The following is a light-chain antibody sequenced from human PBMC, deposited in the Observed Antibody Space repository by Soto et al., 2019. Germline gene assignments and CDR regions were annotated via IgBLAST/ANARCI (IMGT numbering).Light chain of an antibody. V-gene: IGKV1-39*01. CDR3: RQSRSTPPT. CDR1: HNIVTY. Sequence: DIHMAQSPPSLSASVGDRVTITCRASHNIVTYLNWYQQKAGKAPSLLIYEASHLQSGVPFRFFGSGSETDCNITIDNLQHEDSATYYCRQSRSTPPTFSPGTKLEIK. CDR2: EAS. J-gene: IGKJ2*01.